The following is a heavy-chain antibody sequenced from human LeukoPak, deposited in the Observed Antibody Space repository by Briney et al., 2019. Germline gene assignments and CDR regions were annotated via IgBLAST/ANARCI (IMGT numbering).Heavy chain of an antibody. V-gene: IGHV3-7*01. CDR1: GFTFSSHW. J-gene: IGHJ3*02. D-gene: IGHD2-2*01. CDR2: VKQDVNEK. Sequence: GGSLRLSCAASGFTFSSHWMTWVRQAPGKGLEWVASVKQDVNEKYYVDSVKGRFTISRDNAESSLFLQMNSLRAEDTAVYYCARPVVPAALDAFDIWGQGTMVTVSS. CDR3: ARPVVPAALDAFDI.